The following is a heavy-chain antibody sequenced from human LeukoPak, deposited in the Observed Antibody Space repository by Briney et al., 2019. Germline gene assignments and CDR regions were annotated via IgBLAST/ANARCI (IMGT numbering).Heavy chain of an antibody. CDR1: GFTFSSYA. J-gene: IGHJ6*03. Sequence: GSLRLSCAASGFTFSSYAMHWVRQAPGKGLEWVAVISYDGSNKYYADSVKGRFTISRDNSKNTLYLQMNSLRAEDTAVYYCAKDPDYYDSSGYPFPYYMDVWGKGTTVTVSS. CDR2: ISYDGSNK. CDR3: AKDPDYYDSSGYPFPYYMDV. V-gene: IGHV3-30-3*01. D-gene: IGHD3-22*01.